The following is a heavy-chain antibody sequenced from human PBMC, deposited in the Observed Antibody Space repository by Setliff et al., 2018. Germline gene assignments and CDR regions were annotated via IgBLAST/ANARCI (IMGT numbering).Heavy chain of an antibody. J-gene: IGHJ4*02. CDR2: ISYDGSNK. CDR1: GFTFSSYA. V-gene: IGHV3-30-3*01. Sequence: GGSLRLSCAASGFTFSSYAMHWVRQAPGKGLEWVAVISYDGSNKYYADSVKGRFTISRDNSKNTLYLQMNSLRAEDTAVYYCANVADSSSWYDRDNWGQGTLVTVSS. CDR3: ANVADSSSWYDRDN. D-gene: IGHD6-13*01.